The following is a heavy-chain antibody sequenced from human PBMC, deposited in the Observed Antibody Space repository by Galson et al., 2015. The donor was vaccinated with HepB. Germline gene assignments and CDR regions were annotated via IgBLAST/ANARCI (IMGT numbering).Heavy chain of an antibody. CDR1: GFTFNNYA. CDR2: ISGSGGST. D-gene: IGHD2/OR15-2a*01. CDR3: ARGNIRELQAAPYF. V-gene: IGHV3-23*01. Sequence: SLRLSCAASGFTFNNYAMNWVRQAPGKGPQWVSAISGSGGSTYYADSVKGRFTISRDNSKNTLFLEMNSLRVDDTAVFYCARGNIRELQAAPYFWGQGTLVTVSS. J-gene: IGHJ4*02.